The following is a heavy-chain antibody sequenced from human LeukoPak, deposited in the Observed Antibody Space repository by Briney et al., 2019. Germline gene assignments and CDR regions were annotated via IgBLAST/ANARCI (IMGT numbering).Heavy chain of an antibody. J-gene: IGHJ4*02. D-gene: IGHD1-26*01. Sequence: GGSLRLSCAASGFTFSDYYMSWIRQAPGKGLEWVSYISSSGSTIYYADSVKGRFTISRDNAKNSLYLQMNSLRAEDTAVYYRAREISGERTYYFDYWGRGTLVTVSS. CDR1: GFTFSDYY. CDR3: AREISGERTYYFDY. CDR2: ISSSGSTI. V-gene: IGHV3-11*01.